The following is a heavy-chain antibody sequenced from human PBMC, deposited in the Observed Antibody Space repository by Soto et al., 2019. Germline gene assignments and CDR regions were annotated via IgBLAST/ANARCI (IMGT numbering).Heavy chain of an antibody. J-gene: IGHJ3*02. D-gene: IGHD6-13*01. CDR3: ARGYSSSWYEDAFDI. CDR2: ISSSSSYI. CDR1: GFTFSSYS. Sequence: EVQLVESGGGLVKPGGPLRLSCAASGFTFSSYSMNWVRQAPGKGLEWVSSISSSSSYIYYADSVKGRFTISRDNAKNSLYLQMNSLRAEDTAVYYCARGYSSSWYEDAFDIWGQGTMVTVSS. V-gene: IGHV3-21*01.